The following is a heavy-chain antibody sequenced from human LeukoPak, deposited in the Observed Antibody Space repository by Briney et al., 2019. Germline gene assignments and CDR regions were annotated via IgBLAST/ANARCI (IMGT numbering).Heavy chain of an antibody. CDR3: ARACSGGSCYPGY. Sequence: GASVKVSCKASGYTFSSYAISWVRQAPGQGLEWMGRIIPILGIANYAQKFQGRVTITADKSTSTAYMELSSLRSEDTAVYYCARACSGGSCYPGYWGQGTLVTVSS. J-gene: IGHJ4*02. D-gene: IGHD2-15*01. CDR2: IIPILGIA. CDR1: GYTFSSYA. V-gene: IGHV1-69*04.